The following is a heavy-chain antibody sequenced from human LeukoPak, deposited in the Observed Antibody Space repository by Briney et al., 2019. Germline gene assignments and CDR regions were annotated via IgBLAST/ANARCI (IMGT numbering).Heavy chain of an antibody. CDR2: ISSVSSTI. CDR3: ARLAYGDYVADY. J-gene: IGHJ4*02. V-gene: IGHV3-48*02. CDR1: GFTFSSYS. Sequence: PGGSPRLSCAASGFTFSSYSMNWVRQAPGKGLEWVSYISSVSSTIYYADSVKGRFTISRDNAKNSLYLQMNSLRDEDTAVYYCARLAYGDYVADYWGQGTLVTVSS. D-gene: IGHD4-17*01.